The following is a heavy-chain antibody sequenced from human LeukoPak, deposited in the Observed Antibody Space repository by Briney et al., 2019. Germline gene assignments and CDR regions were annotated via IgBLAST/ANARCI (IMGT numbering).Heavy chain of an antibody. V-gene: IGHV1-8*03. D-gene: IGHD1-26*01. CDR3: ARGGYSGSYYAGAFDI. CDR2: MNPNSGNT. J-gene: IGHJ3*02. Sequence: GASVKVSCKASGYTFTSYGINWVRQATGQGLEWMGWMNPNSGNTGYAQKFQGRVTINRNTSISTAYMELSSLRSEDTAVYYCARGGYSGSYYAGAFDIWGQGTMVTVSS. CDR1: GYTFTSYG.